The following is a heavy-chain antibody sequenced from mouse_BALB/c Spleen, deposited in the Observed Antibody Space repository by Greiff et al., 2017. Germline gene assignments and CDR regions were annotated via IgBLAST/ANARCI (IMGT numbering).Heavy chain of an antibody. Sequence: ESGPGLVKPSQSLSLTCTVTGYSITSDYAWNWIRQFPGNKLEWMGYISYSGSTSYNPSLKSRISITRDTSKNQFFLQLNSVTTEDTATYYCAEGYYDYAWFAYWGQGTLVTVSA. D-gene: IGHD2-4*01. J-gene: IGHJ3*01. CDR1: GYSITSDYA. CDR3: AEGYYDYAWFAY. V-gene: IGHV3-2*02. CDR2: ISYSGST.